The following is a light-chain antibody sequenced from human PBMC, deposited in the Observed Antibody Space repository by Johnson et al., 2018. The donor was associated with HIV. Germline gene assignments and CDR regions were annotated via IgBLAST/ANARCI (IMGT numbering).Light chain of an antibody. CDR2: RNN. Sequence: QSVLTQPPSVSAAPEEKVTISCSGSSSNIGSNTVNWYQQLPGTAPKLLIYRNNQRPSGVPDRFSGSKSGTSASLAISGLQAEDEADYYCAAWDDSLNGLYVFGTGTKVTVL. V-gene: IGLV1-44*01. CDR1: SSNIGSNT. CDR3: AAWDDSLNGLYV. J-gene: IGLJ1*01.